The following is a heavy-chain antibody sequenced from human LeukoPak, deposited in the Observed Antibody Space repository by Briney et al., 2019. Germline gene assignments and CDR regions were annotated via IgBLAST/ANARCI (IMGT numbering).Heavy chain of an antibody. CDR2: IGGSGTPT. V-gene: IGHV3-23*01. J-gene: IGHJ4*02. D-gene: IGHD4-17*01. Sequence: GGSLRLSCVVSGSTSSSYAMSWVRQAPGEGLEWVSAIGGSGTPTYYADSVKGRFTISRDNSKNTLYLRMSSLRAEDTAIYYCGTDDYGDSYDYWGQGTLVTVSS. CDR1: GSTSSSYA. CDR3: GTDDYGDSYDY.